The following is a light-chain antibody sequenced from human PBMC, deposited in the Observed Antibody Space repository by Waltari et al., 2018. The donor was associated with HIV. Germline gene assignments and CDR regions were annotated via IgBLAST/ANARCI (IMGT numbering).Light chain of an antibody. V-gene: IGLV7-46*01. CDR1: PGAVTSGHY. CDR3: LLSYSGARLVV. J-gene: IGLJ2*01. CDR2: DTT. Sequence: QAVVTQEPSLTVSPGGPVTLPCGPRPGAVTSGHYPYWFQQKPGQAPRTLIYDTTNKHSWTPARFSGSLLGGKAALTLSGAQPEDEADYYCLLSYSGARLVVFGGGTKLTVL.